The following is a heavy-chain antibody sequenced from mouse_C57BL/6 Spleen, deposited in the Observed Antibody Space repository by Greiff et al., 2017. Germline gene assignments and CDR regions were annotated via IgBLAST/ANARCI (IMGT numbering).Heavy chain of an antibody. Sequence: EVKLMESGPGLVKPSQSLSLTCSVTGYSITSGYYWNWIRQFPGNKLEWMGYISYDGSNNYNPSLKNRISITRDTSKNQFFLKLNSVTTEDTAIYYCARDLNYEGFAYWGQGTLVTVSA. CDR1: GYSITSGYY. J-gene: IGHJ3*01. V-gene: IGHV3-6*01. CDR2: ISYDGSN. CDR3: ARDLNYEGFAY. D-gene: IGHD1-1*01.